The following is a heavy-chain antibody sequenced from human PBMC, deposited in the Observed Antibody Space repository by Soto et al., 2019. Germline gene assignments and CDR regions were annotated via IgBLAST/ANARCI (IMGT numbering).Heavy chain of an antibody. CDR1: GGSISSSNW. Sequence: SETLSLTCAVSGGSISSSNWWSWVRQPPGKGLEWIGEIYHSGSTNYNPSLKSRVTISVDKSKNQFSLKLSSVTAADTAVYYCARKGNLRCSSTSCYYYWGQGTLVTGSS. J-gene: IGHJ4*02. D-gene: IGHD2-2*01. CDR2: IYHSGST. CDR3: ARKGNLRCSSTSCYYY. V-gene: IGHV4-4*02.